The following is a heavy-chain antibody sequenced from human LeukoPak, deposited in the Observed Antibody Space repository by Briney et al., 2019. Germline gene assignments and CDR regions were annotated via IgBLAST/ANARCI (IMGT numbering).Heavy chain of an antibody. CDR1: RYTFTGYY. J-gene: IGHJ6*03. CDR2: INPNSGGT. Sequence: ASVKVSCKASRYTFTGYYIHWVRQAPGQGLEWMGWINPNSGGTNYAQKFQGRVTMTRDTSISTTYMELSRLRSDDTAVYYCARPNDALDYYYYYYMDVWGKGTTVTVSS. D-gene: IGHD1-1*01. CDR3: ARPNDALDYYYYYYMDV. V-gene: IGHV1-2*02.